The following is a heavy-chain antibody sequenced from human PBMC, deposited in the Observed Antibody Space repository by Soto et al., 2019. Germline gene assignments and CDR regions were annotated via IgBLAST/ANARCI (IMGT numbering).Heavy chain of an antibody. V-gene: IGHV5-51*01. CDR3: ASHTTYCGGDCYREAFDI. CDR2: IYPGDSDT. CDR1: GYSFTSYW. Sequence: GESLKISCKGSGYSFTSYWIGWVRQMPGKGLEWMGIIYPGDSDTRYSPSFQGQVTISADKSISTAYLQWSSLKASDAAMYYCASHTTYCGGDCYREAFDIWGQGTIVTVS. J-gene: IGHJ3*02. D-gene: IGHD2-21*02.